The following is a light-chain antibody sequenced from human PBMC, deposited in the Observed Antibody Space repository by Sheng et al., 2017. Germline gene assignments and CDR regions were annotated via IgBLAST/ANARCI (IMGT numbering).Light chain of an antibody. Sequence: EIVLTQSPGTLSVSPGERATLSCRASKSVGVDLAWYQQRPGQAPSLLMYEASTRATGIPDRFSGSGSGTDFTLTISRLEPEDFAVYYCQQYGSSPRTFGQGTKLEIK. J-gene: IGKJ2*01. V-gene: IGKV3-20*01. CDR3: QQYGSSPRT. CDR2: EAS. CDR1: KSVGVD.